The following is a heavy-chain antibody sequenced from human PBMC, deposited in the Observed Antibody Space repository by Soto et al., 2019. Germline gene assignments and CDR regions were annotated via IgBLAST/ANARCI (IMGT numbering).Heavy chain of an antibody. Sequence: GGSLRLSCAASGFTFSSYAMHWVRQAPGKGLEWVAVISYDGSNKYYADSVKGRFTISRDNSKNTLYLQMNSLRAEDTAVYYCARKADYYYGMDVWRQGTTVTVSS. CDR3: ARKADYYYGMDV. CDR2: ISYDGSNK. J-gene: IGHJ6*02. CDR1: GFTFSSYA. V-gene: IGHV3-30-3*01.